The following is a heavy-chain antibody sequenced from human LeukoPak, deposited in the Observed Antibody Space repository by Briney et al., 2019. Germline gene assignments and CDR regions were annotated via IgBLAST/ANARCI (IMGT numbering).Heavy chain of an antibody. J-gene: IGHJ4*02. CDR3: AMGGTGYNTFDY. Sequence: ASVKVSCKASGYSFTGYHMHWVRQAPGQGLEWMGWINPNSGGANYAQKFQGRVTMTRDTSISTAYMELSRLRSDDTAVFYCAMGGTGYNTFDYWSQGTLVTVSS. D-gene: IGHD3/OR15-3a*01. CDR2: INPNSGGA. V-gene: IGHV1-2*02. CDR1: GYSFTGYH.